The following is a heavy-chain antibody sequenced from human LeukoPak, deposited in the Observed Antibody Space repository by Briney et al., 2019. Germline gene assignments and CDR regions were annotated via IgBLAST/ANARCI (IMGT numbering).Heavy chain of an antibody. V-gene: IGHV4-59*12. CDR1: GGHLSSYY. CDR3: ARGVGANYDAFDI. D-gene: IGHD4/OR15-4a*01. CDR2: IYYSGST. J-gene: IGHJ3*02. Sequence: KSSETLSLTCSVSGGHLSSYYWRWIRQPPGKGLEGIGSIYYSGSTYYNPSLKSRLTISVDASKNQFSLKLRSVTAADTAVYDCARGVGANYDAFDIWGQGTIVTVSS.